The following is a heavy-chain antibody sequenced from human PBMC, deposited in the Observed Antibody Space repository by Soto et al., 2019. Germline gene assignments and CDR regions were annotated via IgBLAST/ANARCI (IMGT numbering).Heavy chain of an antibody. CDR2: IYHSGST. Sequence: SETLSLTCAVSGGSISSSNWWSWVRQPPGKGLEWIGEIYHSGSTNYNPSLKSRVTISVDKSKNQFSLKLSSVTAADTAVYYCARDGGYSGYDLVYWGQGTLVTVSS. J-gene: IGHJ4*02. D-gene: IGHD5-12*01. V-gene: IGHV4-4*02. CDR1: GGSISSSNW. CDR3: ARDGGYSGYDLVY.